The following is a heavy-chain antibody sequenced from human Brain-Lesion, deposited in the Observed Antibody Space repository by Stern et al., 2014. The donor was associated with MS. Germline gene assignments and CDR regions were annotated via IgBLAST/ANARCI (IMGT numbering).Heavy chain of an antibody. J-gene: IGHJ4*02. CDR1: GYTFTGYY. CDR3: ATYYYDSTGYNDF. CDR2: INLKRGGT. D-gene: IGHD3-22*01. V-gene: IGHV1-2*04. Sequence: QVHLVESGAEVKKPGASVKVSCKASGYTFTGYYMHWVRQAPGQGLEWMGGINLKRGGTNYGQKFQGWVTMTRDTSINTASMELSRLRSDDTAVYYCATYYYDSTGYNDFWGQGTLVTVSS.